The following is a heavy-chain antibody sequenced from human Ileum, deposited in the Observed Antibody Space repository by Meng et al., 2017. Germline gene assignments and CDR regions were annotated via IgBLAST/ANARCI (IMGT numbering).Heavy chain of an antibody. CDR1: GFTLSSYA. D-gene: IGHD2-21*02. J-gene: IGHJ4*01. Sequence: GESLKISCEGFGFTLSSYAMSWVRQVPGKRPEWVSVICANGGGIYYPDYVKGRFTISRDNSKNTLYLEMNSLRVEDTATYCCARFAPCGGDCPYDYWGQGTLVTVSS. V-gene: IGHV3-23*01. CDR2: ICANGGGI. CDR3: ARFAPCGGDCPYDY.